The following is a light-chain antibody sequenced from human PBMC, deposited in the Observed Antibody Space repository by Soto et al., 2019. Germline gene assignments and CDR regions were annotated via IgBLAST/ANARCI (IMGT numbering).Light chain of an antibody. CDR3: QQNNKWPPVT. V-gene: IGKV3-15*01. CDR1: QTISTD. CDR2: GAS. Sequence: EVVMTQSPATVSVFPGEGVTLSCRASQTISTDLAWYQQKHGQAPRLLIYGASTRATGVPDRSSGGGSGTEFTLTISSLQSEDFAFYYCQQNNKWPPVTFGGGTKVDIK. J-gene: IGKJ4*01.